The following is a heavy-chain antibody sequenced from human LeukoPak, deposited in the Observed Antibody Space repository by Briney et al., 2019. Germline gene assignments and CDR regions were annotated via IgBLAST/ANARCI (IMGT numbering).Heavy chain of an antibody. D-gene: IGHD3-3*01. CDR3: ARGPHRRTYDRDNWFDP. CDR1: GYTFTSYY. J-gene: IGHJ5*02. Sequence: ASVKVSCKASGYTFTSYYMYWVRQAPGQGLEWMGIINLSGDNTNYAQKFQGRVTMTRDMSTTTVYMELSSLRSEDTAVYYCARGPHRRTYDRDNWFDPWGQGTLVTVSS. CDR2: INLSGDNT. V-gene: IGHV1-46*01.